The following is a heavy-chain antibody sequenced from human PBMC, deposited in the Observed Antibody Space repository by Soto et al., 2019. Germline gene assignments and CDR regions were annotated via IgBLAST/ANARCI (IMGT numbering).Heavy chain of an antibody. V-gene: IGHV3-23*01. CDR1: GFTFSSYA. D-gene: IGHD3-10*01. CDR3: AKDLESGSYYPTVGIFDY. J-gene: IGHJ4*02. Sequence: EVQLLESGGGLVQPGGSLRLSCAASGFTFSSYAMSWVRQAPGKGLEWVSAISGSGGSTYYADSVKGRFTISRDNSKNTLYLQMNSLRAEDTAVYYCAKDLESGSYYPTVGIFDYWGQGTLVTVSS. CDR2: ISGSGGST.